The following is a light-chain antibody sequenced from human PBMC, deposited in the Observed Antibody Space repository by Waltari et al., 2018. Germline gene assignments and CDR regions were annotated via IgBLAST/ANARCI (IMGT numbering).Light chain of an antibody. J-gene: IGLJ3*02. CDR2: EVT. V-gene: IGLV2-8*01. CDR1: NNDVGGYHH. CDR3: ASYAGSNNWV. Sequence: QSALTQPPSASGSPGQSVTISCTGTNNDVGGYHHVPWYQQYPGKAPKLMIYEVTKRPSGVSDRFSGSKSGNMASLTVSGLQAEDEADYYCASYAGSNNWVFGGGTKLTVL.